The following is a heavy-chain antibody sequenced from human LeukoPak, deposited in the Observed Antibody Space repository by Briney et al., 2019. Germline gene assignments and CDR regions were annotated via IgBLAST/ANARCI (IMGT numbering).Heavy chain of an antibody. CDR3: ATEWLRRPFDN. CDR2: ISGSGGST. V-gene: IGHV3-23*01. J-gene: IGHJ4*02. D-gene: IGHD5-12*01. Sequence: PGGSLRLSCAASGFTFSSYAMSWVRQAPGKGLEWVSAISGSGGSTYYADSVKGLFTISRDNAKNSLYLQMNSLRAEDTAVYYCATEWLRRPFDNWGQGTLVTVSS. CDR1: GFTFSSYA.